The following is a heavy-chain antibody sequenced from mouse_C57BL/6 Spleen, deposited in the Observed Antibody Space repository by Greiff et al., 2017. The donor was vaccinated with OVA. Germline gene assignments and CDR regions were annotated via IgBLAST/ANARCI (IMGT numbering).Heavy chain of an antibody. J-gene: IGHJ3*01. CDR3: ARRGVTPSAWFAY. CDR2: IDPSDSYT. Sequence: VQLQQPGAELVKPGASVKLSCKASGYTFTSYWMQWVKQRPGQGLEWIGEIDPSDSYTNYNQKFKGKATLTVDTSSSTAYMQLSSLTSEDSAVYYCARRGVTPSAWFAYWGQGTLVTVSA. CDR1: GYTFTSYW. V-gene: IGHV1-50*01. D-gene: IGHD2-2*01.